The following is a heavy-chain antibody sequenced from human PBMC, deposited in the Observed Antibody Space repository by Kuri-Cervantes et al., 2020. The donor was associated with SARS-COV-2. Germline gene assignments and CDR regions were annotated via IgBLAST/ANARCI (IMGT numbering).Heavy chain of an antibody. CDR2: INQDGSEK. Sequence: GGSLRLSCAASGFTFSSYWMSWVRQAPGKGLEWVANINQDGSEKYYVDSVKGRFTISRDNAKNSLYLQVNSLRAEDTALYYCARDRSRITIFGVVTRYGMDVWGQGTTVTVSS. CDR1: GFTFSSYW. D-gene: IGHD3-3*01. CDR3: ARDRSRITIFGVVTRYGMDV. J-gene: IGHJ6*02. V-gene: IGHV3-7*03.